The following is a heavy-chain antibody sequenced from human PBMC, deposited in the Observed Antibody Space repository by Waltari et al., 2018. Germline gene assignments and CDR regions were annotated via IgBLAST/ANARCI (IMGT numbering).Heavy chain of an antibody. CDR1: GYTFTGYF. J-gene: IGHJ4*02. CDR3: ARGPATADFDY. CDR2: VNPNSGDT. V-gene: IGHV1-2*02. Sequence: QVQLVQSGAEMKKPGASVKVSCKASGYTFTGYFMHWMRQAPGQGLEWMGWVNPNSGDTKYAQKFQGRVTMTRDTSISTAYMGLSRLTSDDTAVYYCARGPATADFDYWGQGTLVTVSS. D-gene: IGHD2-2*01.